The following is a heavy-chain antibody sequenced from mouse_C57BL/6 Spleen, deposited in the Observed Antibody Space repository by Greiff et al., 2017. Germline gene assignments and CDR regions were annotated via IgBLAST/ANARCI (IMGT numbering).Heavy chain of an antibody. CDR1: GFTFSDFY. V-gene: IGHV7-1*01. D-gene: IGHD2-4*01. J-gene: IGHJ3*01. CDR2: SRNKANDYTT. CDR3: ARDDYDEGFAY. Sequence: EVNVVESGGGLVQSGRSLRLSCATSGFTFSDFYMEWVRPAPGKGLEWIAASRNKANDYTTEYSASVKGRFIVSRDTSQSILYLQMNALRAEDTAIYYCARDDYDEGFAYWGQGTLVTVSA.